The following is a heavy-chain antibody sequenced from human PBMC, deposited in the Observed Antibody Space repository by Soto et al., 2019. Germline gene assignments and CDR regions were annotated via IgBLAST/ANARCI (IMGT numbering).Heavy chain of an antibody. J-gene: IGHJ6*02. V-gene: IGHV4-34*01. CDR3: ARAPHYYTSGKFIFYDCGMDV. CDR2: INHSGST. Sequence: SETLSLTCAVYGGSFSDYYWTWIRQPPGKGLEWIGHINHSGSTKYNPSLKSRVTISVDTSKNQFSLKLSSVTAADTAVYYCARAPHYYTSGKFIFYDCGMDVWGQCTTVTFSS. CDR1: GGSFSDYY. D-gene: IGHD3-10*01.